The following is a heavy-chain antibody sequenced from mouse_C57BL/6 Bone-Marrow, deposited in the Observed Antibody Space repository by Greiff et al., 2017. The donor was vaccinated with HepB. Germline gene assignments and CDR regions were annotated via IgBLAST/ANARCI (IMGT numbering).Heavy chain of an antibody. CDR1: GYTFTSYG. V-gene: IGHV1-81*01. Sequence: VKLQESGAELARPGASVKLSCKASGYTFTSYGISWVKQRTGQGLEWIGEIYPRSGNTYYNEKFKGKATLTADKSSSTAYMELRSLTSEDSAVYFCASGYYYGSGGYFDVWGTGTTVTVSS. J-gene: IGHJ1*03. CDR3: ASGYYYGSGGYFDV. CDR2: IYPRSGNT. D-gene: IGHD1-1*01.